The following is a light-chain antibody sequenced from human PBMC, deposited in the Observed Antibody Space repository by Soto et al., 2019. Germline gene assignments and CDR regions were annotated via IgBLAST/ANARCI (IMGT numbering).Light chain of an antibody. V-gene: IGKV1-39*01. Sequence: DVQMTQSPSSLSASVGDRVSITCRASQSIKTYLNWYQQKPGQDPKLLIFGSYNLQSGVPPRFSGTGSGTDFTLIISSRQPEDFATYFCQQSYFIPWTFGQGTKVDLK. CDR3: QQSYFIPWT. CDR1: QSIKTY. CDR2: GSY. J-gene: IGKJ1*01.